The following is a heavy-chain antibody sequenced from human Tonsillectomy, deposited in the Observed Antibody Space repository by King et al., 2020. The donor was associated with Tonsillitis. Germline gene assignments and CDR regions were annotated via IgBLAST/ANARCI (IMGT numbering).Heavy chain of an antibody. J-gene: IGHJ6*02. D-gene: IGHD1-1*01. CDR1: GDSVSSNSAA. CDR2: TYYRSKWYN. V-gene: IGHV6-1*01. Sequence: VQLQQSGPGLVKPSQTLSLTCAISGDSVSSNSAAWNWIRQSPSRGLEWLGRTYYRSKWYNDYAVSVKSRIIINPDTSKNQFSLQLNSVTPEDTAVYYCARDSVQLERRGTYGIDVWGQGTTVTVSS. CDR3: ARDSVQLERRGTYGIDV.